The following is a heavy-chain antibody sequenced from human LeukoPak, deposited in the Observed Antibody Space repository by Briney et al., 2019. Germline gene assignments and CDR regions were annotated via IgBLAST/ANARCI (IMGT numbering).Heavy chain of an antibody. V-gene: IGHV4-59*08. CDR1: GGSISSYY. CDR2: IYYSGST. J-gene: IGHJ6*02. Sequence: SETLSLTCTVSGGSISSYYWTWIRQPPGKGLEWIGYIYYSGSTNYNPSLKSRVTISVDTAKNQFSLKLSSVTAADTAVYYCARRSYGSASPLRMDVWGQGTTVTVSS. CDR3: ARRSYGSASPLRMDV. D-gene: IGHD3-10*01.